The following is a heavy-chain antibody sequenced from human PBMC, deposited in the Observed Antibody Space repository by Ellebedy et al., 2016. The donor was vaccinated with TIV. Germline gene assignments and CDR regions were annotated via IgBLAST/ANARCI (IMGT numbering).Heavy chain of an antibody. D-gene: IGHD2-21*02. V-gene: IGHV1-2*04. CDR2: INPNSGGT. CDR1: GGTFSSYA. Sequence: ASVKVSXXASGGTFSSYAISWVRQAPGQGLEWMGWINPNSGGTNYAQKFQGWVTMTRDTSISTAYMELSRLRSDDTAVYYCARDPRASYCGGDCTPAPWFDPWGQGTLVTVSS. CDR3: ARDPRASYCGGDCTPAPWFDP. J-gene: IGHJ5*02.